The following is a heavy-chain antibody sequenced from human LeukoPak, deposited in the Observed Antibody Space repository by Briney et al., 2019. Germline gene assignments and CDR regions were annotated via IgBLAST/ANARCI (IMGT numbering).Heavy chain of an antibody. D-gene: IGHD2-21*02. Sequence: GESLKISCKGSGYSFTRYWIGWVRQMPGKGPEWMGIIYPADSDIRYSPSFRGQVTISADKSISTAYLQWSSLKASDTAMYYCARQSGDYSYYYYMDVWGKGTTVTISS. V-gene: IGHV5-51*01. J-gene: IGHJ6*03. CDR2: IYPADSDI. CDR3: ARQSGDYSYYYYMDV. CDR1: GYSFTRYW.